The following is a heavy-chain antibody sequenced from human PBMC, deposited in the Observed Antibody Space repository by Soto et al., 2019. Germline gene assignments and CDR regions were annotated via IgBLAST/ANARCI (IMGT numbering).Heavy chain of an antibody. J-gene: IGHJ4*02. D-gene: IGHD4-17*01. CDR1: GFTFSSYG. Sequence: PGGSLRLSCAASGFTFSSYGMHWVRQAPGKGLEWVAVISYDGSNKYYADYVKGRFTISRDNSKNTLYLQMNSLRAEDTAVYYCAKSWYGDYSALGYWGQGTLVTVS. V-gene: IGHV3-30*18. CDR2: ISYDGSNK. CDR3: AKSWYGDYSALGY.